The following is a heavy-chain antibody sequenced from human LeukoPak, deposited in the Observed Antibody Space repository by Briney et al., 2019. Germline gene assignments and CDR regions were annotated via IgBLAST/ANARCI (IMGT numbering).Heavy chain of an antibody. V-gene: IGHV4-34*01. CDR3: ARALVWGSSGFDY. Sequence: SETLSLTCAVYGGSFSGYYWSWIRQPPGKGLEWIGEINHSGSTNYNPSLKSRVTISVDTSKNQFSLKLSSVTAADTAVYYCARALVWGSSGFDYWGQGTLVTVSS. D-gene: IGHD6-19*01. CDR2: INHSGST. CDR1: GGSFSGYY. J-gene: IGHJ4*02.